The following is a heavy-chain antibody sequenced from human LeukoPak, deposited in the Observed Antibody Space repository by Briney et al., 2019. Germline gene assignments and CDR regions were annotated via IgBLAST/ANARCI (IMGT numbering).Heavy chain of an antibody. D-gene: IGHD6-13*01. J-gene: IGHJ4*02. V-gene: IGHV3-9*01. CDR3: ASVSSSWEKFNDY. Sequence: GGSLRLSCAASGFTFDDYAMHWVRQAPGKGLEWVSGISWNSGSIGYADSVKGRFTISRDNAKNSLYLQMNSLRAEDTAVYYCASVSSSWEKFNDYWGQGTLVTVSS. CDR2: ISWNSGSI. CDR1: GFTFDDYA.